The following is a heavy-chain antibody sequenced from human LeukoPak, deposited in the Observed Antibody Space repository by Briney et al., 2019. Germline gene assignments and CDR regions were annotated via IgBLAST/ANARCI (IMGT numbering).Heavy chain of an antibody. CDR2: ISAYNGNT. D-gene: IGHD3-10*01. CDR1: GYTFTSYG. Sequence: ASVKVSCKASGYTFTSYGISWVRQAPGQGLEWMGWISAYNGNTNYAQKLQGRVTMTTDTSTSTAYMELRSLRSDDTAVYYCARGRYYGSGSTKYYYGMDVWGQGTTVTVSS. CDR3: ARGRYYGSGSTKYYYGMDV. V-gene: IGHV1-18*01. J-gene: IGHJ6*02.